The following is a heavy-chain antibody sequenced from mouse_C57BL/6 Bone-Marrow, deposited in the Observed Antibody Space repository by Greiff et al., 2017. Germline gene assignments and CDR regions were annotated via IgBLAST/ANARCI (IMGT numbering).Heavy chain of an antibody. CDR2: INPSSGYT. Sequence: QVQLQQSGAELAKPGASVKLSCKASGYTFTSYWMHWVKQRPGQGLEWIGYINPSSGYTKYNQKFKDKATLPADQSSSTAYMQLSSLTYEDSAVYDCARGHAMDYWGQGTSVTVSS. V-gene: IGHV1-7*01. CDR1: GYTFTSYW. CDR3: ARGHAMDY. J-gene: IGHJ4*01.